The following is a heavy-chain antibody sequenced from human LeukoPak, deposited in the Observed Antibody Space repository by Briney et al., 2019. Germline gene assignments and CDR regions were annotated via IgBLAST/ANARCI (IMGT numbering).Heavy chain of an antibody. V-gene: IGHV4-59*08. D-gene: IGHD3-9*01. J-gene: IGHJ4*02. CDR3: ATGRSIRYSDY. CDR1: GVSIFSYY. CDR2: VHYSGST. Sequence: SETLSLTCSVSGVSIFSYYWNWIRQPPGKGLEWIGYVHYSGSTNYNPSLKSRVTISVDTSKSQFSLKLSSATAADTAVYYCATGRSIRYSDYWGQGTLLTVSS.